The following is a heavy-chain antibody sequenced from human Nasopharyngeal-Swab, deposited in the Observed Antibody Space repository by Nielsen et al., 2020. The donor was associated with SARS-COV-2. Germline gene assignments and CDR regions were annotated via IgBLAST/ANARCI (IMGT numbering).Heavy chain of an antibody. Sequence: SETLSLTCTVSGGSISSGCYYWSWIRQHPWEGLEWIGYIFYSGSTYYNPSLKSRLTISVDTSKNQFSLKLSSVTAADTAVYYCARGPRPNYYDSSGYYSGAGYFDYWGQGTLVTVSS. D-gene: IGHD3-22*01. V-gene: IGHV4-31*03. CDR2: IFYSGST. CDR3: ARGPRPNYYDSSGYYSGAGYFDY. CDR1: GGSISSGCYY. J-gene: IGHJ4*02.